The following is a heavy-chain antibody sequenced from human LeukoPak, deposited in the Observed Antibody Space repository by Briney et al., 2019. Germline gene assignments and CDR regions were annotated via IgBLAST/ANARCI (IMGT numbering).Heavy chain of an antibody. CDR3: AKILEFDPLDAFDI. D-gene: IGHD1-1*01. J-gene: IGHJ3*02. CDR2: INTDGSST. V-gene: IGHV3-74*01. CDR1: GFTFSSYW. Sequence: PGGSLRLSCAASGFTFSSYWMHWVRQAPGKGLVWVSRINTDGSSTYYADSVKGRFTISRDNSKNTLYLQMNSLRAEDTAVYYCAKILEFDPLDAFDIWGQGTMVTVSS.